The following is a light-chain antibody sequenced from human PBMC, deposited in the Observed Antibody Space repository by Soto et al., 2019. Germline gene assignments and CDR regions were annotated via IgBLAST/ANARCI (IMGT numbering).Light chain of an antibody. V-gene: IGKV3-11*01. J-gene: IGKJ4*01. Sequence: EIVLTQSPATLSLSPGERATLSCRASQSIGSQLAWYQQKPGRAPRLLFCGASNRATGIPARFSASGSGTDFTLTISSLEPEDFAVYYCQQRYSWPLTFGGRTKVEIK. CDR3: QQRYSWPLT. CDR1: QSIGSQ. CDR2: GAS.